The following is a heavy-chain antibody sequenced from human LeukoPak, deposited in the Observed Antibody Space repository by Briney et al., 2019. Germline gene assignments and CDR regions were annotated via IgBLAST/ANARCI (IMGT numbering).Heavy chain of an antibody. CDR3: ARISFGYTYGHI. CDR1: CYTFTKYG. J-gene: IGHJ4*02. D-gene: IGHD5-18*01. CDR2: ISAYNGNT. V-gene: IGHV1-18*01. Sequence: ASVKVSCKASCYTFTKYGIRWGRQAPGQGVWWMGWISAYNGNTNYAQKLQGRVTMTTDTSTSTAYMELRSLRSDDTAVYYCARISFGYTYGHIWGQGTLVTVSS.